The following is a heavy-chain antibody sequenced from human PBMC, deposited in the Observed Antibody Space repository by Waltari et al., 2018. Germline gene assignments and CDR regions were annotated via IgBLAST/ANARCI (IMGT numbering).Heavy chain of an antibody. D-gene: IGHD2-21*01. Sequence: VSCKTSGYPFRSYGITWVRRAPGQGLEWMGWINTYNDNTKYAQKLQDRVTLTTDTSATTAYMELRSLTSDDTAVYYCARPYSSGLTYYFDSWGQGTLVTVSS. V-gene: IGHV1-18*01. J-gene: IGHJ4*02. CDR1: GYPFRSYG. CDR2: INTYNDNT. CDR3: ARPYSSGLTYYFDS.